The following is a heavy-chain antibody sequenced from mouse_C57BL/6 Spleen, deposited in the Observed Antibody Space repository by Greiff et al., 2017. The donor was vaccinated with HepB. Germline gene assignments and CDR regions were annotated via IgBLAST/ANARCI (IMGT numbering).Heavy chain of an antibody. Sequence: VQLQQSGPELVKPGASVKISCKASGYAFSSSWMNWVKQRPGKGLEWIGRIYPGDGDTNYNGKFKGKATLTADKSSSTAYMQLSSLTSEDSAVYFCARGDYDVDFDYWGQGTTLTVSS. CDR1: GYAFSSSW. J-gene: IGHJ2*01. D-gene: IGHD2-4*01. V-gene: IGHV1-82*01. CDR3: ARGDYDVDFDY. CDR2: IYPGDGDT.